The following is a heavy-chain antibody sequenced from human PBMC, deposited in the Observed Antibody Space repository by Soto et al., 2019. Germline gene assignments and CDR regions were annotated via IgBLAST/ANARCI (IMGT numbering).Heavy chain of an antibody. J-gene: IGHJ6*02. CDR2: ISGSGGST. Sequence: VQLLESGGGLVQPGGSLRLSCAASGFTFSSYAMSWVRQAPGKGLEWVSAISGSGGSTYYADSVKGRITISRDNSKNTLYLQMNSLRAEDTAVYYCAKGEGYYYYYGMDVWGQGTTVTVSS. CDR1: GFTFSSYA. CDR3: AKGEGYYYYYGMDV. V-gene: IGHV3-23*01.